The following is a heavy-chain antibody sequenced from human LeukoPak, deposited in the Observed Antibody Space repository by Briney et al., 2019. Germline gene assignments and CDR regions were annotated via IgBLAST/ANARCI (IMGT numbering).Heavy chain of an antibody. J-gene: IGHJ3*02. CDR2: INGDGGGT. CDR1: GFTFTTYW. V-gene: IGHV3-74*01. Sequence: GGSLRLSCAASGFTFTTYWMHWVRQAPGKGLVWVSRINGDGGGTSYADSVKGRFTISRDNAKNTLYLQMDSLRAEDTAVYYCARAPNAFDIWGQGTTVTVSS. CDR3: ARAPNAFDI.